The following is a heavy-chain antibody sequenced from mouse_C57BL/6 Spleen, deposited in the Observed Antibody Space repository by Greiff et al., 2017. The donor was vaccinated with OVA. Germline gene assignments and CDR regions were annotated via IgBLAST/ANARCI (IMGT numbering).Heavy chain of an antibody. CDR3: ATQVYYYGSSYFDY. Sequence: QVQLQQPGAELVRPGSSVKLSCKASGYTFTSYWMDWVKQRPGQGLEWIGNIYPSDSETHYNQKFKDKATLTVDKSSSTAYMQLSSLTSEDSAVYYCATQVYYYGSSYFDYWGQGTTLTVSS. V-gene: IGHV1-61*01. D-gene: IGHD1-1*01. J-gene: IGHJ2*01. CDR1: GYTFTSYW. CDR2: IYPSDSET.